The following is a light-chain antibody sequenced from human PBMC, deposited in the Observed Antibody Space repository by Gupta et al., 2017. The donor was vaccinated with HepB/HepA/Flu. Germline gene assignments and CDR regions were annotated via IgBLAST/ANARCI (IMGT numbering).Light chain of an antibody. CDR1: SSNNGSNY. V-gene: IGLV1-47*01. CDR3: AAWDDSLNV. CDR2: RNE. Sequence: QPVLTQPPSASGTPGQRVTISCSGSSSNNGSNYLYWHQPLPGPAPKLLIYRNEQRPSGVPDRFSGSKSGTSASLAIGELRAEDEADYYCAAWDDSLNVFGGGTKLTVL. J-gene: IGLJ3*02.